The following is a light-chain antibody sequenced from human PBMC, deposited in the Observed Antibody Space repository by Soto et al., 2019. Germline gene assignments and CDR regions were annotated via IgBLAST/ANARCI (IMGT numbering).Light chain of an antibody. Sequence: QSALTQPASVSGSPGQSITISCTGTSSDVGGYNYGSWYQQHPGKAPKLMIYDVSNRPSGVSNRFSGSKSGNTASLSISGLQPEDEAEYYCSSYTSSSSLEVFGGGTQLTVL. J-gene: IGLJ2*01. CDR1: SSDVGGYNY. CDR2: DVS. CDR3: SSYTSSSSLEV. V-gene: IGLV2-14*01.